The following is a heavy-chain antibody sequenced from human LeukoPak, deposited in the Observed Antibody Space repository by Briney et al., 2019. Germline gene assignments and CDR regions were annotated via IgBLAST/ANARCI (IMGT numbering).Heavy chain of an antibody. V-gene: IGHV4-59*01. Sequence: SETLSLTCTVSGGSISSYYWSWIRQPPGKGLEWIGYIYYSGSTNYNPSLKSRVTISVDTSKNQFSLKLTSVTAADTAVYYCAREGPGNSYDYYYYMDVWGKGTTVTLSS. CDR2: IYYSGST. D-gene: IGHD4-23*01. CDR3: AREGPGNSYDYYYYMDV. J-gene: IGHJ6*03. CDR1: GGSISSYY.